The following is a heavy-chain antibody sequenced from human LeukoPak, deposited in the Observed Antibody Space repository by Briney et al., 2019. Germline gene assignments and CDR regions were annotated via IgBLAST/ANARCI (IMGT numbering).Heavy chain of an antibody. V-gene: IGHV1-24*01. CDR3: AMVLLGGAAANWFDP. CDR2: FDPEDGET. CDR1: GYTFTGYY. J-gene: IGHJ5*02. D-gene: IGHD6-13*01. Sequence: ASVKVSCKASGYTFTGYYMHWVRQAPGKGLEWMGGFDPEDGETIYAQKFQGRVTMTEDTSTDTAYMELSSLRSEDTAVYYCAMVLLGGAAANWFDPWGQGTLVTVSS.